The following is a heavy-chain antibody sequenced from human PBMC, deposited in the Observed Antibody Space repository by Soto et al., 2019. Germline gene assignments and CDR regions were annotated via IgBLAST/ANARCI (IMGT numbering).Heavy chain of an antibody. CDR3: ARDRDYGDSTDAFDI. D-gene: IGHD4-17*01. J-gene: IGHJ3*02. CDR2: IYYSGST. Sequence: SETLSLTCPVSGGSISSGGYYWSWFRQHPGKGLEWIGYIYYSGSTYYNPSLKSRVTISVDTSKNQFSLKLSSVTAADTAVYYCARDRDYGDSTDAFDIWGQGTMVTVSS. V-gene: IGHV4-31*03. CDR1: GGSISSGGYY.